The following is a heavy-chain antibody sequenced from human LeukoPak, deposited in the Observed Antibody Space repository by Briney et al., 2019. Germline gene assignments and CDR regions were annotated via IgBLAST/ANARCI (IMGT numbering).Heavy chain of an antibody. D-gene: IGHD5-12*01. J-gene: IGHJ3*02. CDR1: GFTFSSYG. CDR3: ARSSGYDSDAFDI. CDR2: ISYDGSNK. Sequence: SGGSLRLSCAASGFTFSSYGMHWVRQAPGKGLEWVAVISYDGSNKYYADSVKGRFTISRDNSKNTLYLQMNSLRAEDTAVYYCARSSGYDSDAFDIWGQGTMVTVSP. V-gene: IGHV3-30*03.